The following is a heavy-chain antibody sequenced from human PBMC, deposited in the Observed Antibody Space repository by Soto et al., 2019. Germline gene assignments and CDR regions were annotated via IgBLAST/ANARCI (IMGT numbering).Heavy chain of an antibody. Sequence: GASVKVSCKASGGTFSSYAISWVRQAPGQGLEWMGGIIPIFGTANYAQKFQGRVTITADESTSTAYMELSSLRSEDTAVYYCARGRYSSGWRRFDYWGQGTLVTVSS. CDR3: ARGRYSSGWRRFDY. J-gene: IGHJ4*02. D-gene: IGHD6-19*01. V-gene: IGHV1-69*13. CDR1: GGTFSSYA. CDR2: IIPIFGTA.